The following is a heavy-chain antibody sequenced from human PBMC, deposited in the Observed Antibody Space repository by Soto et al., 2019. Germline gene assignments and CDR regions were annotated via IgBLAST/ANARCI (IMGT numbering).Heavy chain of an antibody. CDR3: ATDYRDGYNIPFDY. V-gene: IGHV1-69*02. D-gene: IGHD5-12*01. Sequence: SVKVSCKTSGGTFGNYPINWVRQAPGQGLEWMGRVIPILGMGSYAQKFQGRVTITADRSTSTAYMELSSLRSDDTAVYYCATDYRDGYNIPFDYWGQGTLVTVSS. CDR2: VIPILGMG. J-gene: IGHJ4*02. CDR1: GGTFGNYP.